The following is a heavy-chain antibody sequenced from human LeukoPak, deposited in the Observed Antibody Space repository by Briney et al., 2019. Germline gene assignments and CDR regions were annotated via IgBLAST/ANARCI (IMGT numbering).Heavy chain of an antibody. J-gene: IGHJ4*02. D-gene: IGHD6-13*01. V-gene: IGHV3-7*01. CDR2: IKQDGSEK. CDR1: GFTFSSYW. CDR3: ARDKDLAAAGSGYFDY. Sequence: GGSLRLSCAASGFTFSSYWMSWVRQAPGKGLEWVANIKQDGSEKYYVDSVKGRFTISRDNAKNSLYLQMNSLRAEDTAVYYCARDKDLAAAGSGYFDYWGQGTLVTVSS.